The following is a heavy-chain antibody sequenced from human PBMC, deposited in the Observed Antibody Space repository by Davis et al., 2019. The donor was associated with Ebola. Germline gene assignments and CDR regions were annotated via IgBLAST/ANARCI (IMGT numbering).Heavy chain of an antibody. J-gene: IGHJ4*02. V-gene: IGHV3-64D*08. D-gene: IGHD2-2*01. Sequence: GESLKISCSASGFTFSSYAMHWVRQAPGKGLEYVSAISSNGGSTYYADSVKGRFTISRDNSKNTLYLQMSSLRAEDTAVYYCARVKVVPAAMKSLYYFDYWGQGTLVTVSS. CDR1: GFTFSSYA. CDR2: ISSNGGST. CDR3: ARVKVVPAAMKSLYYFDY.